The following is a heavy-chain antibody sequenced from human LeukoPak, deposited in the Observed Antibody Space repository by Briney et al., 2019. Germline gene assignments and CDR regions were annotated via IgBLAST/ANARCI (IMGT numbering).Heavy chain of an antibody. D-gene: IGHD6-13*01. Sequence: ASVKVSCKASGGTFSSYAISWVRQAPGQGLEWMGGIIPIFGTANYAQKFQGRVTITADESTSTAYMELSSLRAEDTPVYYCARDTAGVFDYWGQGPLVTVSS. V-gene: IGHV1-69*01. CDR3: ARDTAGVFDY. CDR1: GGTFSSYA. CDR2: IIPIFGTA. J-gene: IGHJ4*02.